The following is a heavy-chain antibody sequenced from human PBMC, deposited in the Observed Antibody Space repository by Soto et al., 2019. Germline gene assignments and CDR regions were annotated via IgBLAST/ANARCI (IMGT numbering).Heavy chain of an antibody. Sequence: SETLSLTCAVYGGSFSGYYWSWIRQPSGKGLEWIGEINHSGSTNYNPSLKSRVTISVDTSKNQFSLKLSSVTAADTAVYYCARLVHMVRGAGRTGVDYWGQGTLVTVSS. J-gene: IGHJ4*02. D-gene: IGHD3-10*01. CDR1: GGSFSGYY. CDR3: ARLVHMVRGAGRTGVDY. V-gene: IGHV4-34*01. CDR2: INHSGST.